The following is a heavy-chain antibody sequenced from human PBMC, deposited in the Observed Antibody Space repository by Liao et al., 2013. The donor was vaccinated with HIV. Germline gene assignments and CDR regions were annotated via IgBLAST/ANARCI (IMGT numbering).Heavy chain of an antibody. Sequence: QVQLQESGPGLVKPSETLSLTCTVSGGSVNSFFWTWIRQPPGKGLEWIGYVFYTDNSYYDPYSESSHYNPSLRSRVTISLDTSRNQFSLELSSVTAADTAVYYCARGVSAFDVWGQGTMVTVSS. J-gene: IGHJ3*01. D-gene: IGHD2-8*01. CDR1: GGSVNSFF. CDR2: VFYTDNSYYDPYSESS. CDR3: ARGVSAFDV. V-gene: IGHV4-59*08.